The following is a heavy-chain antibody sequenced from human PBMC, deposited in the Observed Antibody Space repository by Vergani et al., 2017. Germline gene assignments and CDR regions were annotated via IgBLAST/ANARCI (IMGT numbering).Heavy chain of an antibody. V-gene: IGHV3-23*01. Sequence: EVQLLESGGGLVQPGGSLRLSCAASGFTFSSYAMIWVRQAPGQGLEWVSAISGSGGSTYYADSVKGRFTISRDNSKNTLNLQMNSLRAEDTAVYYGAKRRVPYCGGDCYPTGFDYWGQGALVTVSS. D-gene: IGHD2-21*02. CDR1: GFTFSSYA. CDR3: AKRRVPYCGGDCYPTGFDY. CDR2: ISGSGGST. J-gene: IGHJ4*02.